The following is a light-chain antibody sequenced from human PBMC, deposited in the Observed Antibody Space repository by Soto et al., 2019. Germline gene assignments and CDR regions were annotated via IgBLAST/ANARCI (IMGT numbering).Light chain of an antibody. CDR3: QQDNSYSPYT. V-gene: IGKV1-5*03. J-gene: IGKJ2*01. Sequence: DIQMTQSPSTLSASVGDRVTITCRASQSISTYLAWYQQKPGNAPKLLIYKASNLQSGVPSRFSGSGSGTEFTLTISSLQPDDFATYSCQQDNSYSPYTFGQGTNLEIK. CDR1: QSISTY. CDR2: KAS.